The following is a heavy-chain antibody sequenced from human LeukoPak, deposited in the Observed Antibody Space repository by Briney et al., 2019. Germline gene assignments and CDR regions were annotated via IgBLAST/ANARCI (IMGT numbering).Heavy chain of an antibody. CDR2: IWYDGSNK. V-gene: IGHV3-33*06. CDR1: GFTFSSYG. J-gene: IGHJ4*02. CDR3: AKDTSSGRSTADY. Sequence: PGGSLRLSCAASGFTFSSYGMHWVRQAPGKGLEWVAVIWYDGSNKYYADSVKGRFTISRDNSKNTLYLQMNSLRAEDTAVYYCAKDTSSGRSTADYWGRGTLVTVSS. D-gene: IGHD6-19*01.